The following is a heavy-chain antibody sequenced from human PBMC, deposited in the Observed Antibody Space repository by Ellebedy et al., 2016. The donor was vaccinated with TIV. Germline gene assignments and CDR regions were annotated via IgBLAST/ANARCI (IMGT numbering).Heavy chain of an antibody. Sequence: GGSLRLSCAASGFSFSSYWMSWVRQAPGKGLEWVANIRQDGSDKYYVDSVKGRFTVSRDNAQNSLFLQMNSLRAEDTAVYYCATDGSYGDYRSPTHAFEMWGQGTLVTVSS. V-gene: IGHV3-7*01. CDR3: ATDGSYGDYRSPTHAFEM. CDR2: IRQDGSDK. D-gene: IGHD4-17*01. J-gene: IGHJ3*02. CDR1: GFSFSSYW.